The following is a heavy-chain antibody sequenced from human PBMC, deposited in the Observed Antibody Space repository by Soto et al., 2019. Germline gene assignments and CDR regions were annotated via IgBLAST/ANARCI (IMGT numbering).Heavy chain of an antibody. CDR2: IKQDGSEQ. CDR1: GFTVRSYW. J-gene: IGHJ4*02. CDR3: ACLDSARVQTAGY. Sequence: EVQLVESGGNLVQPGGPLRLSCAASGFTVRSYWIIWVRQTPGKGLEWLANIKQDGSEQYYVDSVKGGFTISRENAKHSMYLQMNSLRVEDTGGYYCACLDSARVQTAGYWGQGTLVTVSS. D-gene: IGHD5-18*01. V-gene: IGHV3-7*01.